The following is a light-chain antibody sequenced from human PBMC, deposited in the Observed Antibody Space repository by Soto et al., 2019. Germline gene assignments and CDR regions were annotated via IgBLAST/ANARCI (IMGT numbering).Light chain of an antibody. CDR1: SSDVGGYKF. J-gene: IGLJ1*01. CDR3: GSYTGSSYV. V-gene: IGLV2-14*01. CDR2: EVS. Sequence: QSALTQPASVSGSPGQSITVSCTGTSSDVGGYKFVSWYQQHPGKAPKLMIYEVSNRPSGVSSRFSGSKSGNTASLTISGLQAEDEADYYCGSYTGSSYVFGTGTKVTVL.